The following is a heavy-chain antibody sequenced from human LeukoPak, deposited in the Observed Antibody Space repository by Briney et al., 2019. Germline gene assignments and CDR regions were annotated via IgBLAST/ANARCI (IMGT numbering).Heavy chain of an antibody. V-gene: IGHV3-48*01. CDR3: ARDYKYAFDN. CDR1: GFTFNDYS. J-gene: IGHJ4*02. CDR2: IGIDSGNT. D-gene: IGHD5-24*01. Sequence: GGSLRLSCAASGFTFNDYSMNWVRQAPGKGLEWISYIGIDSGNTNYADSVKGRFTISGDKAKNSLYLQMNSLRVEYTAVYYCARDYKYAFDNWGQGTLVTVSS.